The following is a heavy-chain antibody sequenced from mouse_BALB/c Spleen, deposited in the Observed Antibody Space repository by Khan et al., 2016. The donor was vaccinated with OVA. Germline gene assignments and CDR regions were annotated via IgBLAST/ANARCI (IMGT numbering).Heavy chain of an antibody. CDR1: GYTFTTYT. J-gene: IGHJ3*01. Sequence: QVQLQQSGAELARPGASVKMSCKTSGYTFTTYTLHWVKQRPGRSLEWIGYINPSNDYTNYNQKLKDKSTLTADKSSSTVYMQLSSLTSEDSAVYYCARSGQLGLRGGFTYWGQGTLVTVSA. CDR2: INPSNDYT. CDR3: ARSGQLGLRGGFTY. D-gene: IGHD3-2*01. V-gene: IGHV1-4*01.